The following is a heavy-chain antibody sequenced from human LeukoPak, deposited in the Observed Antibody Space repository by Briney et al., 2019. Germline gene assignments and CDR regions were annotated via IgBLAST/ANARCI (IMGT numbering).Heavy chain of an antibody. D-gene: IGHD3-3*01. CDR3: ARGVVNYLVWGDAFDI. J-gene: IGHJ3*02. CDR1: GYTFTGYY. V-gene: IGHV1-2*02. Sequence: ASVKVSCKASGYTFTGYYMHWVGQAPGKGLGWMGWINPNSGGTNYAQKFQGRVTMTRDTSISTAYMELSRLRSDDTAVYYCARGVVNYLVWGDAFDIWGQGTMVTVSS. CDR2: INPNSGGT.